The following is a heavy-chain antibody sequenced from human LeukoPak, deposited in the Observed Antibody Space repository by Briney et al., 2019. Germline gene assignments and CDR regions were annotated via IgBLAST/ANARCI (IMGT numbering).Heavy chain of an antibody. CDR1: GYSFTAYY. CDR2: INPNSGDT. V-gene: IGHV1-2*02. J-gene: IGHJ4*02. CDR3: TRGQSIWAAAGLIIDF. Sequence: GSVKVSCKTSGYSFTAYYIHWVRQAPGQGLEWMGWINPNSGDTSYSVRFQGRVTMTRDTSITTAYMELTRLTSDDTAVYYCTRGQSIWAAAGLIIDFWGQGTLVSVSS. D-gene: IGHD6-13*01.